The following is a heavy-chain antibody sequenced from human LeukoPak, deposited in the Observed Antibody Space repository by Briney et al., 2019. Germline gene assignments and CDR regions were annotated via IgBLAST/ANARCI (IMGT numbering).Heavy chain of an antibody. J-gene: IGHJ6*03. Sequence: ASVKVSCKASGYTFTGYYMHWVRQAPGQGLEWMGWINPNSGGTNYAQKFQGRVTMTRDTSISTAYMELSRLRSDDTAVYYCAGDRPLAAAPYYYYYMDVWGKGTTVTVSS. CDR1: GYTFTGYY. CDR2: INPNSGGT. D-gene: IGHD6-13*01. V-gene: IGHV1-2*02. CDR3: AGDRPLAAAPYYYYYMDV.